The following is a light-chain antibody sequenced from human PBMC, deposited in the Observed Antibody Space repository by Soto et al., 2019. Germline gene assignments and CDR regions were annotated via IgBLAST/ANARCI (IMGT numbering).Light chain of an antibody. Sequence: EIVLTQSPDTLSLSPGERATLSCWASHSVTTHLAWFQQRPGQTPRLLIYDASTRAPGIPARFSGRGSGADFTLTIRSLEPEDFAVYYCQQRSDSITVGQGTRLEIK. CDR2: DAS. CDR1: HSVTTH. CDR3: QQRSDSIT. J-gene: IGKJ5*01. V-gene: IGKV3-11*01.